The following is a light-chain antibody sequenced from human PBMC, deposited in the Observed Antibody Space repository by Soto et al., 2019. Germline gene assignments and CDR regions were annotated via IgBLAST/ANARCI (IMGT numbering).Light chain of an antibody. CDR2: DIS. CDR1: SNDVSASPY. Sequence: QSVLTQPASVSGSPGQSITISCTGTSNDVSASPYFSWYQQHPGKAPKLMIYDISNRPSGVPDRFSGSKSGITASLTISGLQPEDEADYYCSASTTTTAGIVFGTGTKVTVL. V-gene: IGLV2-14*03. J-gene: IGLJ1*01. CDR3: SASTTTTAGIV.